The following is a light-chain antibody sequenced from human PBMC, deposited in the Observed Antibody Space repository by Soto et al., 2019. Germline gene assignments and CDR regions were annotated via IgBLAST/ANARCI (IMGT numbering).Light chain of an antibody. J-gene: IGKJ4*01. Sequence: EIVLTQSPGTLSLSPGDRATLSCRASGSLGSSYLAWYQQKPGQAPRLLIYSGSSRAAGIPDRFSGSGSATDFTLTISSLEPEDFAVYYCQHYGSSPLTFGGGTKVDIK. CDR2: SGS. V-gene: IGKV3-20*01. CDR3: QHYGSSPLT. CDR1: GSLGSSY.